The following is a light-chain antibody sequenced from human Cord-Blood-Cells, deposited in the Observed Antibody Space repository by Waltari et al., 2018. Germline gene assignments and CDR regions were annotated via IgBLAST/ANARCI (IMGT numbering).Light chain of an antibody. V-gene: IGKV1-27*01. CDR3: QKYNSAPRT. CDR1: QGISNY. Sequence: DIQMTQSPSSLSASVGDRVTITCRASQGISNYLAWYQQKPGKVPKLLIYAASTLQSGVPSRFSGSGSGADLTLTISSLQPEDVATYCCQKYNSAPRTFGQGTKVEIK. J-gene: IGKJ1*01. CDR2: AAS.